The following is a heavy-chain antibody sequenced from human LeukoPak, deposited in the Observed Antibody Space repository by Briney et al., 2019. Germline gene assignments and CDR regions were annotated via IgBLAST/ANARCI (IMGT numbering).Heavy chain of an antibody. Sequence: GGSLRLSCAASGFSFSSYSMNWVRQAPGKGLEWVSVIYSGGSTYYADSVKGRFTISRDNSKNTLYLQMNSLRAEDTAVYYCARPGNRYSSSWTAGREDAFDIWGQGTMVTVSS. CDR1: GFSFSSYS. CDR3: ARPGNRYSSSWTAGREDAFDI. CDR2: IYSGGST. J-gene: IGHJ3*02. D-gene: IGHD6-13*01. V-gene: IGHV3-66*01.